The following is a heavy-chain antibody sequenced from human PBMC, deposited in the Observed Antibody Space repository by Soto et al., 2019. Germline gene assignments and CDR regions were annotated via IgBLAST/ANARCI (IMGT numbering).Heavy chain of an antibody. J-gene: IGHJ6*02. CDR2: ISSSSSYI. CDR1: GFTFSSYG. D-gene: IGHD4-17*01. Sequence: PGGSLRLSCAASGFTFSSYGMNWVRQAPGKGLEWVSSISSSSSYIYYADSVKGRFTISRDNAKNSLYLQMNSLRAEDTAVYYCASGNDYGDYGHYGMDVWGQGTTLTVSS. CDR3: ASGNDYGDYGHYGMDV. V-gene: IGHV3-21*01.